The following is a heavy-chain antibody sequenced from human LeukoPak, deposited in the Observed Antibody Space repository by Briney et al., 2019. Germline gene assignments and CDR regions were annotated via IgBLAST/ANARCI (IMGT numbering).Heavy chain of an antibody. CDR1: GGTFSSYA. V-gene: IGHV1-3*01. J-gene: IGHJ4*02. CDR2: INAGNGNT. CDR3: AREGYYGSSAYAY. D-gene: IGHD3-22*01. Sequence: VASVKVSCKASGGTFSSYAISWVRQAPGQGLEWMGWINAGNGNTKYSQKFQGRVTITRDTSASTAYMELSSLRSEDTAVYYCAREGYYGSSAYAYWGQGTLVTVSS.